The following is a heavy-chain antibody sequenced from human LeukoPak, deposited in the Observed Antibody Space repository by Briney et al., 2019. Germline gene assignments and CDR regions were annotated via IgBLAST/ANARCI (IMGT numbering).Heavy chain of an antibody. J-gene: IGHJ4*02. CDR2: IKKDGSET. D-gene: IGHD5-12*01. Sequence: GGSLRLSCAASGFTFSTSWMSWVCQVPRKGLEWVANIKKDGSETYYVDSVKGRFTISRDNAKNSLYLQMNSLRAEDTAMYYCARGRYSGTTYYFDYWGQGTLVTVSS. V-gene: IGHV3-7*03. CDR1: GFTFSTSW. CDR3: ARGRYSGTTYYFDY.